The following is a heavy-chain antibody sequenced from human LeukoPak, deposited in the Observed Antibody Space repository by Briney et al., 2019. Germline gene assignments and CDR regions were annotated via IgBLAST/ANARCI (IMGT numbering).Heavy chain of an antibody. Sequence: GGSLRLSCAASGFTFSSYAMSWVRQAPGKGLEWVSAISGSGGSTYYADSVKGRFTISRDNSKNTLYLQMNSPRAEDTAVYYCAKDQSAAYYDYVWGSYRQYYFDYWGQGTLVTVSS. CDR1: GFTFSSYA. D-gene: IGHD3-16*02. V-gene: IGHV3-23*01. J-gene: IGHJ4*02. CDR3: AKDQSAAYYDYVWGSYRQYYFDY. CDR2: ISGSGGST.